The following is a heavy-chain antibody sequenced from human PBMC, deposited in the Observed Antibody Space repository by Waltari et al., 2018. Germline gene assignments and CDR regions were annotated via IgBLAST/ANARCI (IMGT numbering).Heavy chain of an antibody. Sequence: EVQLVESGGGLVQPGGSLRLSCAGSGFPCSGNWMAWVRQAPGKGLEWVANIKEDGSKKNYVDSVEGRFTISRDNAKNSLYLQMNSLRAEDTALYYCVRHGFWNFDFWGQGTLVTVSS. D-gene: IGHD3-3*01. CDR3: VRHGFWNFDF. CDR2: IKEDGSKK. V-gene: IGHV3-7*01. J-gene: IGHJ4*02. CDR1: GFPCSGNW.